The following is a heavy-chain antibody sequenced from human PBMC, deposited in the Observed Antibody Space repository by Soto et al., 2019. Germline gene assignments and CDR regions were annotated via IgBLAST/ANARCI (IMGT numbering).Heavy chain of an antibody. CDR2: IIPILGIA. V-gene: IGHV1-69*02. CDR1: VGTFSSYT. J-gene: IGHJ6*02. Sequence: QVQLVQSGAEVKKPGSSVKVSCKASVGTFSSYTISWVRQAPGQGLEWMGRIIPILGIANYAQKFQGRVTITADKSTSTAYMELSSLRSEDTAVYYCARVPGPSSYYYYGMDVWAQGTTVTVSS. CDR3: ARVPGPSSYYYYGMDV.